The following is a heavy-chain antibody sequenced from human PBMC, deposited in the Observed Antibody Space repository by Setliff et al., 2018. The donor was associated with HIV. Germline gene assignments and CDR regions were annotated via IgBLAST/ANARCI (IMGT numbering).Heavy chain of an antibody. CDR2: VYHTGST. D-gene: IGHD5-12*01. CDR1: GGSINSYY. CDR3: ARSPLYSGYERYYFDS. J-gene: IGHJ4*02. V-gene: IGHV4-38-2*02. Sequence: PSETLSLTCTVSGGSINSYYWGWIRQPPGKGLEWIGIVYHTGSTYYNPSLKSRVTISVDTSKNQFSLKLSSVIAADTAVYYCARSPLYSGYERYYFDSLGQGTVVTVSS.